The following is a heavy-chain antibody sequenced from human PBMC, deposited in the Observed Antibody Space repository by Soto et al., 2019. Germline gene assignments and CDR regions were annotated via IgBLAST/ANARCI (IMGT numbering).Heavy chain of an antibody. CDR1: GFTFSSYS. V-gene: IGHV3-48*02. CDR3: ARDRMFSQRGTAWFDP. Sequence: GGSLRLSCAASGFTFSSYSMNWVRQAPGKGLEWVSYISSSSSTIYYADSVKGRFTISRDNAKNSLYLQMNSLRDEDTAVYYCARDRMFSQRGTAWFDPWGQGTLVTVSS. D-gene: IGHD2-21*02. J-gene: IGHJ5*02. CDR2: ISSSSSTI.